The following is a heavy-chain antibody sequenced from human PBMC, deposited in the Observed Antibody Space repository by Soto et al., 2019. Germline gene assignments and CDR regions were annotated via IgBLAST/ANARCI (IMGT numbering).Heavy chain of an antibody. Sequence: SETLSLTCTVSGGSISSSSYYWGWIRQPPGKGLEWIGSIYYSGSTYYNPSLKSRVTISVDTSKNQFSLKLSSVTAADTAVYYCARPVRDNTIWDWFDPWGQGTLVTVSS. J-gene: IGHJ5*02. CDR1: GGSISSSSYY. D-gene: IGHD3-3*01. CDR3: ARPVRDNTIWDWFDP. CDR2: IYYSGST. V-gene: IGHV4-39*01.